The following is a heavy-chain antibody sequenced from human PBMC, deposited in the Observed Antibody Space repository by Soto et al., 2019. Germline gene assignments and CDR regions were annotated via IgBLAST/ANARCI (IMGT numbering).Heavy chain of an antibody. CDR3: ARAPRGYGMDV. J-gene: IGHJ6*02. Sequence: QVQLQESGPRLVKPSGTLSLTCTVSGDSVSSNSWWSWVRQPPGKGLEWIGEINHSGSTNYNSSLTSRVSISIDKSKNQLPLTLYSVTAADAAVFYCARAPRGYGMDVWGQGTTVSVSS. CDR1: GDSVSSNSW. V-gene: IGHV4-4*02. CDR2: INHSGST.